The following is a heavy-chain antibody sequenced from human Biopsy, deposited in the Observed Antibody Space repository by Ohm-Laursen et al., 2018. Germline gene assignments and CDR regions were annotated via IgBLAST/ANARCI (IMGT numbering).Heavy chain of an antibody. Sequence: SLRLSCAASGFRFDDYGMNWVRQVPGKGPEWVSGISWNSGSIGYADSVKGRFTISRDNAKNSLYLQMNSLRAEDTALYYCAKDRRAVAGYDAFDIWGQGTMVTVSS. V-gene: IGHV3-9*01. CDR1: GFRFDDYG. D-gene: IGHD6-19*01. CDR2: ISWNSGSI. CDR3: AKDRRAVAGYDAFDI. J-gene: IGHJ3*02.